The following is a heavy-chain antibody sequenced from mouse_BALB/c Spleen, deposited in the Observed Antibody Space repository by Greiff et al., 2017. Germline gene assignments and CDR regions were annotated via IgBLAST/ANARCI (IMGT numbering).Heavy chain of an antibody. V-gene: IGHV5-6-2*01. CDR3: ARRHYWEFEV. CDR1: GFTFSSYY. Sequence: DVKLVESGGGLVKLGGSLKLSCAASGFTFSSYYMSWVRQTPEKRLELVAAINSNGGSTYYPDTVKGRFTISRDNAKNTLYLQMSSVKSEDTALYYCARRHYWEFEVWGAGTTVTVSS. J-gene: IGHJ1*01. CDR2: INSNGGST.